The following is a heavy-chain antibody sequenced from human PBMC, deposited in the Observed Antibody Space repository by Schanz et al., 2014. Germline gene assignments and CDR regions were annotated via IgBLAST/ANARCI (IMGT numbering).Heavy chain of an antibody. Sequence: QVQLVESGGGVVQPGRSLRLSCAASGFTFSSYGMHWVRQAPGKGLEWVAVIWNDGSNKYYADSVKGRFTISRDNSKNTLYLQMNSLRAEDTALYYCARKMKLGVSGGRGHDSLDTWGQGTMVTVSS. D-gene: IGHD2-15*01. CDR1: GFTFSSYG. CDR3: ARKMKLGVSGGRGHDSLDT. CDR2: IWNDGSNK. V-gene: IGHV3-33*01. J-gene: IGHJ3*02.